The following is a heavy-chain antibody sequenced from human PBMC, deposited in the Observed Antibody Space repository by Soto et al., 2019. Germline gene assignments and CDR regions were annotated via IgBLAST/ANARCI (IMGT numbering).Heavy chain of an antibody. CDR1: QFSLSTFW. CDR2: IKADGSAT. CDR3: ARDPDSFSYGLDV. V-gene: IGHV3-7*01. J-gene: IGHJ6*02. Sequence: GGSLRLSCAASQFSLSTFWMNWVRQAPGKGLEWVANIKADGSATDYVDSVKGRFAISRDNAKNSLYLQMNSLRAEDTAVYFCARDPDSFSYGLDVWGQGTTVTVSS.